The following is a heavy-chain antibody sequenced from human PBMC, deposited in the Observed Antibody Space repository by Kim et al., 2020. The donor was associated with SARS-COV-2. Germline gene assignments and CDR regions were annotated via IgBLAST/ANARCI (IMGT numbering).Heavy chain of an antibody. CDR3: ARLLFPYDSSGYYDEDAFDI. CDR2: IYYSGST. J-gene: IGHJ3*02. V-gene: IGHV4-39*01. Sequence: SETLSLTCTVSGGSISSSSYYWGWIRQPPGKGLEWIGSIYYSGSTYYNPSLKSRVTISVDTSKNQFSLKLSSVTAADTAVYYCARLLFPYDSSGYYDEDAFDIWGQGTMVTVSS. D-gene: IGHD3-22*01. CDR1: GGSISSSSYY.